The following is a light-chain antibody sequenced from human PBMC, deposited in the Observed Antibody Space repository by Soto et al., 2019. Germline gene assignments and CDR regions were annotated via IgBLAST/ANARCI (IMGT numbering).Light chain of an antibody. CDR3: RSYKSSSTRYV. J-gene: IGLJ1*01. V-gene: IGLV2-14*01. CDR1: SSDVGGYNY. Sequence: QSALTQPASVSGSPGQSITISCTGTSSDVGGYNYVSWYQQHPGKAPKLMIYDVSNRPSGVSNPFSGSKSGNTASLTISGLQAEHDADYYCRSYKSSSTRYVFGTGTKLTVL. CDR2: DVS.